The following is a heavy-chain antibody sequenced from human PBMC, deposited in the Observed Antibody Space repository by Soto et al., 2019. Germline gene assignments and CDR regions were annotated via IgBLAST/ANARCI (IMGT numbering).Heavy chain of an antibody. Sequence: GGSLRLSCAASGFTFSSYWMSWVRQAPGKGLEWVANIKQDGSEKYYVDSVKGRFTISRDNARNSLYLQMNSLRAEDTAVYYRAREGHTYXDILTGYYFPSGRWFDPWGQGTLVTVSS. CDR3: AREGHTYXDILTGYYFPSGRWFDP. CDR2: IKQDGSEK. V-gene: IGHV3-7*03. J-gene: IGHJ5*02. D-gene: IGHD3-9*01. CDR1: GFTFSSYW.